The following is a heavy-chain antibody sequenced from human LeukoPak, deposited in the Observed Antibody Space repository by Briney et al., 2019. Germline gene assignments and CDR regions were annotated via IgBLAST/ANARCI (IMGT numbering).Heavy chain of an antibody. Sequence: GGSLRLSCAASGFTFSSYAMSWVRQAPGKGLEWVSAISGSGDSTYYSDSVKGRFTISRDNSKNTLYVQMNSLRAEDTAVYYCAKPLVSDYYDSSGYWGYWGQGTQVTVSS. D-gene: IGHD3-22*01. CDR2: ISGSGDST. V-gene: IGHV3-23*01. J-gene: IGHJ4*02. CDR3: AKPLVSDYYDSSGYWGY. CDR1: GFTFSSYA.